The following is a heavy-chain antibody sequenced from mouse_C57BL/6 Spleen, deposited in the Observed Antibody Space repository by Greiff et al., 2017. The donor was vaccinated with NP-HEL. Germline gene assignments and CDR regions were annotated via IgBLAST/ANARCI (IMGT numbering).Heavy chain of an antibody. D-gene: IGHD1-1*01. V-gene: IGHV5-16*01. CDR2: INYDGSST. CDR3: ARDRVVATGYWYFDV. CDR1: GFTFSDYY. Sequence: EVKLVESEGGLVQPGSSMKLSCTASGFTFSDYYMAWVRQVPEKGLEWVANINYDGSSTYYLDSLKSRFIISRDNAKNILYLQMSSLKSEDTATYYCARDRVVATGYWYFDVWGTGTTVTVSS. J-gene: IGHJ1*03.